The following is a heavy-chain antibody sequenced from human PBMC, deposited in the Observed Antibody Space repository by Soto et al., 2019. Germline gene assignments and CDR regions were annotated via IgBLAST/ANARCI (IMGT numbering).Heavy chain of an antibody. V-gene: IGHV4-31*03. CDR3: ARLTMILVVSHFDL. CDR2: IYYSGST. CDR1: GASIRSGGYY. D-gene: IGHD3-22*01. Sequence: QVQLQESGPGLVKPTETLTLTCTVSGASIRSGGYYWSWIRQHPGKALEWIADIYYSGSTYYNPFLKCRVTFSLDPSENQFSLNLNSVTAADTAVYYCARLTMILVVSHFDLWCRGTLVTVSS. J-gene: IGHJ2*01.